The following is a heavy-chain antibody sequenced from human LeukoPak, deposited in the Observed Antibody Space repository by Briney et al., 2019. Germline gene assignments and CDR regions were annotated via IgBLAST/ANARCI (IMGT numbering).Heavy chain of an antibody. J-gene: IGHJ3*02. CDR3: ARELPQLQLEESGAFDI. D-gene: IGHD5-24*01. Sequence: SETLSFTCTVSGGSISSYYWSWIRQPPGQGLEWIGYIYYSGSTNYNPSLKSRVTISVDTSKNQFSLKLSSVTAADTAVYYCARELPQLQLEESGAFDIWGQGTMVTVSS. V-gene: IGHV4-59*01. CDR2: IYYSGST. CDR1: GGSISSYY.